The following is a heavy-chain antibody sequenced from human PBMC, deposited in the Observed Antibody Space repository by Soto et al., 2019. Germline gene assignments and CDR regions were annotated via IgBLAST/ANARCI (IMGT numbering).Heavy chain of an antibody. CDR2: IYYSGST. D-gene: IGHD6-19*01. CDR3: ARVKGGSGWSNRKNHFDY. Sequence: QVQLQESGPGLVKPSETLSLTCTVSGGSISSYYWSWIRQPPGKGLEWIGYIYYSGSTNYNPSLKSRVTISVDTSKNQVSLKLSSVTAADTAVYYCARVKGGSGWSNRKNHFDYWGQGTLVTVSS. CDR1: GGSISSYY. V-gene: IGHV4-59*01. J-gene: IGHJ4*02.